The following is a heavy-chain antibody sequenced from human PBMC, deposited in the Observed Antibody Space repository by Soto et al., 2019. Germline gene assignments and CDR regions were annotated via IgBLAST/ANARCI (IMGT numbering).Heavy chain of an antibody. CDR1: RYTFTSYA. CDR2: INAGNGNT. CDR3: ARDLLAYCSGGSCYPGVGWFAP. D-gene: IGHD2-15*01. J-gene: IGHJ5*02. Sequence: ASVKVSCKASRYTFTSYAMHWVRQAPGQRLEWMGWINAGNGNTKYSQKFQGRVTITRDTSASTAYMELSSLRSEDTAVYYCARDLLAYCSGGSCYPGVGWFAPWGQGTLVTVSS. V-gene: IGHV1-3*01.